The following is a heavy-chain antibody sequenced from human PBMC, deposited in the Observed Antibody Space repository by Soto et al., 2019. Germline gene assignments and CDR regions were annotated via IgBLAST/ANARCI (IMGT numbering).Heavy chain of an antibody. CDR2: IGESGTNT. J-gene: IGHJ1*01. CDR3: ATWYSGSPPYFLH. CDR1: GFTFSTYA. Sequence: EVQLLESGGGLVQPGGSLRRSCADSGFTFSTYAMSWVRQAPGKGLEWVSTIGESGTNTYYADSVKGRCTISRDNSKNPPYLQMISPRAEDTALYYCATWYSGSPPYFLHWGQGTLLTVSS. V-gene: IGHV3-23*01. D-gene: IGHD1-26*01.